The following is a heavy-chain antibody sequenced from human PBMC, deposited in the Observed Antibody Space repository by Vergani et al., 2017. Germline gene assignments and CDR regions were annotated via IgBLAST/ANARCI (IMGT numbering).Heavy chain of an antibody. J-gene: IGHJ2*01. CDR3: ARQGSSGWYWGGVYSWYFDL. CDR2: IYYSGST. Sequence: QVQLQQWGAGLLKPSETLSLTCAVYGGSFSGYYWGWIRQPPGKGLEWIGSIYYSGSTYYNPSLKSRVTISVDTSKNQFSLKLSSVTAAETAVYYCARQGSSGWYWGGVYSWYFDLWGRGTLVTVSS. V-gene: IGHV4-34*01. D-gene: IGHD6-19*01. CDR1: GGSFSGYY.